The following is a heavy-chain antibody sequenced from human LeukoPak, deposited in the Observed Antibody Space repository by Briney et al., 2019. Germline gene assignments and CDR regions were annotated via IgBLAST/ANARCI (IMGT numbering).Heavy chain of an antibody. CDR3: ATDRLYRGNNYWYFDL. V-gene: IGHV1-24*01. CDR1: GYTLTELS. CDR2: FDPEDGET. J-gene: IGHJ2*01. D-gene: IGHD4-23*01. Sequence: ASVKVSCKVSGYTLTELSMHWVRQAPGKGLGWMGGFDPEDGETIYAQKFQGRVTMTEDTSTDTAYMGLSSLRSEDTAVYYCATDRLYRGNNYWYFDLWGRGTLVTVSS.